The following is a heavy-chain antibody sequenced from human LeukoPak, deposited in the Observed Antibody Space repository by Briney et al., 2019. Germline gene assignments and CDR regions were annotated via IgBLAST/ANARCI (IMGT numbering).Heavy chain of an antibody. CDR3: ARRVGFYGSGSLNYFDP. D-gene: IGHD3-10*01. Sequence: SETLSLTCTVSGGSIGSSSYYWGWIRQPPGKGLEWIGSIFRTGSTYYTASLKSRVSISVDTSKNHFVLNLTSVSAADTGVYFCARRVGFYGSGSLNYFDPWGQGIPVSVSS. CDR1: GGSIGSSSYY. V-gene: IGHV4-39*02. J-gene: IGHJ5*01. CDR2: IFRTGST.